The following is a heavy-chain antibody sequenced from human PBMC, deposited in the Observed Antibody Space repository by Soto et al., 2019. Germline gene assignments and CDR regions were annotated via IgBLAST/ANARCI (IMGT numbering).Heavy chain of an antibody. Sequence: QVQLVQSGAEVKKPGASVKVSCKASGYDFSDHYIHWVRQAPGQGLEWMGIISPDGGSTKYSQKLQARITMTRDTSTSTVYMELSSLRSEDTAVYYCARAPRGGVIIVITSAQIDYWGQGTLVTVSS. CDR1: GYDFSDHY. J-gene: IGHJ4*02. D-gene: IGHD3-10*01. CDR3: ARAPRGGVIIVITSAQIDY. V-gene: IGHV1-46*01. CDR2: ISPDGGST.